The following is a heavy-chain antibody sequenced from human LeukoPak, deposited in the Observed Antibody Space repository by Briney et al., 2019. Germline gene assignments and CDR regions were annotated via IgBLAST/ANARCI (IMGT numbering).Heavy chain of an antibody. V-gene: IGHV1-2*02. Sequence: ASVKVSCKASGYTFTCYYMHWVRQAPGQGLEWMGWINPNSGGTNYAQKFQGRVTMTRDTSISTAYMELSRLRSDDTAVYYCARDGRPTYYDFWRGYYMDYWGQGTLVTVSS. CDR2: INPNSGGT. D-gene: IGHD3-3*01. J-gene: IGHJ4*02. CDR3: ARDGRPTYYDFWRGYYMDY. CDR1: GYTFTCYY.